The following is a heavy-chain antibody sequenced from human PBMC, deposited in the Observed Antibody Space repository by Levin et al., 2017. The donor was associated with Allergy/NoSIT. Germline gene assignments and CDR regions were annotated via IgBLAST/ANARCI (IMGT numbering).Heavy chain of an antibody. J-gene: IGHJ1*01. Sequence: GSLRLSCAVYGGSFSGYYWSWIRQPPGKGLEWIGEINHSGSTNYNPSLKSRVTISVDTSKNQFSLKLSSVTAADTAVYYCARDCSGGSCYSPLQHWGQGTLVTVSS. V-gene: IGHV4-34*01. CDR2: INHSGST. D-gene: IGHD2-15*01. CDR1: GGSFSGYY. CDR3: ARDCSGGSCYSPLQH.